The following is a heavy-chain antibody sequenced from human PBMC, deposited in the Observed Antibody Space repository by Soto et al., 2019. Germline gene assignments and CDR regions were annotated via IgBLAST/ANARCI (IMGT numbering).Heavy chain of an antibody. CDR1: GYTFTSYD. D-gene: IGHD6-13*01. CDR2: MNPNSGNT. J-gene: IGHJ5*02. Sequence: QVQLVQSGAEVKKPGASVKVSCKASGYTFTSYDINWVRQATGQGLEWMGWMNPNSGNTGYAQKYQGRVTMXXXTXXSTAYMELSSLRSEDTAVYYCARERSAAGTGWFDPWGQGTLVTVSS. CDR3: ARERSAAGTGWFDP. V-gene: IGHV1-8*01.